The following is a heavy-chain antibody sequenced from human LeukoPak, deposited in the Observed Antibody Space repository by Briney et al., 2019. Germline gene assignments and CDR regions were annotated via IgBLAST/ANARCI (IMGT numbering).Heavy chain of an antibody. CDR3: ARDVGIRYGFDQ. V-gene: IGHV1-46*01. CDR2: INPSSGAT. D-gene: IGHD3-10*01. J-gene: IGHJ4*02. Sequence: ASVKVSCKTSGYTFTSYYIHWVRQAPGQGLEWMGIINPSSGATNYAQKFQGRVTMTRDTSTSTVYMELSSQRSEDTAVYYCARDVGIRYGFDQWGQGTLVTVSS. CDR1: GYTFTSYY.